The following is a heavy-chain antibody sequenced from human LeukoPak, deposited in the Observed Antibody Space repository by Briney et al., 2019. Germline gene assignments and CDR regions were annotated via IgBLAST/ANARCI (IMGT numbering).Heavy chain of an antibody. Sequence: GESLKISCKGSGYSFTTYWIGWVRQMLGKGLEWMGIIYPADSDTRYSPSFQGQVVISADRSISTAYLQWGSLEASDSAIYYCARQLGHEAFDIWGQGTMVTISS. CDR2: IYPADSDT. CDR3: ARQLGHEAFDI. D-gene: IGHD1/OR15-1a*01. V-gene: IGHV5-51*01. CDR1: GYSFTTYW. J-gene: IGHJ3*02.